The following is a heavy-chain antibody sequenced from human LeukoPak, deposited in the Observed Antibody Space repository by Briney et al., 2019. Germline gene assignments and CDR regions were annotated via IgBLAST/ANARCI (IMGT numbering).Heavy chain of an antibody. V-gene: IGHV3-33*01. CDR1: GFTFSAYG. J-gene: IGHJ4*02. Sequence: GRSLTLSCAASGFTFSAYGMHWVRQAPGKGLEWVAVIWSDGGKSYNSDSVKGRFTISRDNSKNTLYLQMNSLRADDTAVYYCATDSIGPATDFDYWGQGTLVNVSS. CDR3: ATDSIGPATDFDY. D-gene: IGHD2-2*01. CDR2: IWSDGGKS.